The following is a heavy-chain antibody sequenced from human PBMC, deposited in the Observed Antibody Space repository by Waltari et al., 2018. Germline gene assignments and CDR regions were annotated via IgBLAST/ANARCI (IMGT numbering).Heavy chain of an antibody. V-gene: IGHV3-30*16. J-gene: IGHJ4*02. Sequence: QEQLAESGGGVVQRGGSLRLSCSGSGFPFSSFAIHWVRQAPGRGFEWLTFISSDGSDKYYADSVKGRFSISRDNSRNSVFLEADSLRPEDTAIYYCARTQYSFDFDCWGQGTLVTVSP. CDR2: ISSDGSDK. CDR1: GFPFSSFA. CDR3: ARTQYSFDFDC. D-gene: IGHD4-4*01.